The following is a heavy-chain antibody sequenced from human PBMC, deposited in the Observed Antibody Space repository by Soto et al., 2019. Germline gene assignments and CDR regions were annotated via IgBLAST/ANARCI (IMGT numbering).Heavy chain of an antibody. Sequence: SETLSLTCTVSDYSITSGYYWGWIRQPRGKGMEWIGKVHHSGGAYSNPSLKSRVTISVDTSKNQFSLKLTSVTAADTAVYFCARGMSVAGRAYDFWGQGTLVTVSS. CDR1: DYSITSGYY. CDR2: VHHSGGA. CDR3: ARGMSVAGRAYDF. J-gene: IGHJ4*02. D-gene: IGHD6-19*01. V-gene: IGHV4-38-2*02.